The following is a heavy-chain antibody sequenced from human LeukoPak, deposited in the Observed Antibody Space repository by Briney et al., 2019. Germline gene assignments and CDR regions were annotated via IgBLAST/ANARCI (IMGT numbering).Heavy chain of an antibody. D-gene: IGHD3-16*01. V-gene: IGHV3-23*01. Sequence: PGGCLRLSCSASGFTSSSYATSSVRQAPGKRLGWVSGIIDNGYITYYANSVRGRFTISRDNSKNTLFLQMNSLRAEDTAVYYCAKLGGQEVHNYYVAVWGKGTTVAVSS. CDR3: AKLGGQEVHNYYVAV. J-gene: IGHJ6*03. CDR2: IIDNGYIT. CDR1: GFTSSSYA.